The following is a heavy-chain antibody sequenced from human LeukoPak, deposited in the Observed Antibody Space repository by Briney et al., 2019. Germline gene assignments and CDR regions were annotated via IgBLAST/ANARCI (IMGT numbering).Heavy chain of an antibody. D-gene: IGHD6-19*01. CDR2: IYYSGST. J-gene: IGHJ4*02. CDR3: TRAVADSFDY. CDR1: GGSVSSGSYY. V-gene: IGHV4-61*01. Sequence: SETLSLTCTVSGGSVSSGSYYWSWIRQPPGKGLEWIGYIYYSGSTNYNPSLKTRVTISVDTSKNQFSPKLSSVTAADTAVYYGTRAVADSFDYWGQGTLVTVSS.